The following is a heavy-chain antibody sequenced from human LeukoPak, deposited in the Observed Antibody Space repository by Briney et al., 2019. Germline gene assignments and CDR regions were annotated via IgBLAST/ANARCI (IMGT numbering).Heavy chain of an antibody. D-gene: IGHD3-10*01. Sequence: PSETLSLTCTVSGGSISSYYWSWIRQPPGKGLEWIGYIYYSGSTNYNPSLKSRVTISVDTSKNQFSLKLSSVTAADTAVYYCASSHRGVIITLFDYWGQGTLVTVSS. CDR1: GGSISSYY. J-gene: IGHJ4*02. V-gene: IGHV4-59*01. CDR2: IYYSGST. CDR3: ASSHRGVIITLFDY.